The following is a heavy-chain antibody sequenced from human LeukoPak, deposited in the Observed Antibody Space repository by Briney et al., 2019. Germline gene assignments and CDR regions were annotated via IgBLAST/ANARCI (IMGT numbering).Heavy chain of an antibody. CDR2: TYYRSKWYN. Sequence: SQTLSLTCAISGDSVSSNSAAWNWIRQSPSRGLEWLGRTYYRSKWYNDYAVSVKSRLTINPDTSKNQFSLQLNSVTPEDTAVYYCARGYYDSSGYVDAFDIWGQGTMVTVSS. J-gene: IGHJ3*02. D-gene: IGHD3-22*01. CDR1: GDSVSSNSAA. CDR3: ARGYYDSSGYVDAFDI. V-gene: IGHV6-1*01.